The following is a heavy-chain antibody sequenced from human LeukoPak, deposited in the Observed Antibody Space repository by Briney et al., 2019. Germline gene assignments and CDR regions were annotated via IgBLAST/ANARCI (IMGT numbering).Heavy chain of an antibody. Sequence: PGGSLRLSCAASGFTFSSYWMSWVRQAPGKGLEWVANIKQDGSEKYYVDSVKGRFTISRDNAKNSLYLQMDSLRAEDTAVYYCARDPGRQYSSVADVWGQGTTVTVSS. CDR1: GFTFSSYW. V-gene: IGHV3-7*03. J-gene: IGHJ6*02. D-gene: IGHD6-19*01. CDR3: ARDPGRQYSSVADV. CDR2: IKQDGSEK.